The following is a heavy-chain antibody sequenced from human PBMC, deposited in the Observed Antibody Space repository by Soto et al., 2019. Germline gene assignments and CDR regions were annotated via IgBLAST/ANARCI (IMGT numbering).Heavy chain of an antibody. CDR1: GFTFSSYG. D-gene: IGHD1-26*01. V-gene: IGHV3-33*01. CDR3: ARDGLEWELTYGMDV. CDR2: IWYDGSNK. J-gene: IGHJ6*02. Sequence: GGSLRLSCAASGFTFSSYGMHWVRQAPGKGLEWVAVIWYDGSNKYYADSVKGRFTISRDNSKNTLYLQMNSLRAEDTAVYYCARDGLEWELTYGMDVWGQGTTVTVSS.